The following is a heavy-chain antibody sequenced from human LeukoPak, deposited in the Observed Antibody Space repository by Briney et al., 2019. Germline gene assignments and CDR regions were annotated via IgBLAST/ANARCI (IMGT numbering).Heavy chain of an antibody. V-gene: IGHV3-23*01. J-gene: IGHJ4*02. CDR1: GLTFSTFA. CDR2: IGGSGGST. D-gene: IGHD6-6*01. Sequence: GGSLRLSCAASGLTFSTFAMSWVSQAPGKGLEWVSVIGGSGGSTHYAESVKGRFTISRDNSQNTLYLQMNSLRAEDTAVYSCAREAAHFDCWGQGTLVTVSS. CDR3: AREAAHFDC.